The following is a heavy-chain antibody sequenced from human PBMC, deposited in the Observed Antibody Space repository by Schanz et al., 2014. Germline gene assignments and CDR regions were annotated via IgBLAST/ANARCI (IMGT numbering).Heavy chain of an antibody. CDR2: FIHILDVG. Sequence: QVQLVQSGAEVKKPGSSVKVSCKASRSTFSSYTISWVRQARGQGLEWVGRFIHILDVGNYAQQFQGRVTFTADKSTSTAYMELSSLRYEDTALYYCARGTMPGTFDIWGQGTMVTVSS. CDR1: RSTFSSYT. V-gene: IGHV1-69*02. CDR3: ARGTMPGTFDI. J-gene: IGHJ3*02. D-gene: IGHD2-2*01.